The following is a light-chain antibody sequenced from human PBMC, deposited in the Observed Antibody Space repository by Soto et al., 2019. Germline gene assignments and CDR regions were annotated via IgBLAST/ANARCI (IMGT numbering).Light chain of an antibody. Sequence: DIQMTQSPSSVSASVGDRVTSTCRASQGVSSWVAWYQLKPGKAPNLLIYAASSLQSGVPSRFSASGSGTDFTLTISRLQPEDFAPYDCQQADSYPFTFGTGTTVD. CDR3: QQADSYPFT. V-gene: IGKV1-12*01. CDR1: QGVSSW. J-gene: IGKJ3*01. CDR2: AAS.